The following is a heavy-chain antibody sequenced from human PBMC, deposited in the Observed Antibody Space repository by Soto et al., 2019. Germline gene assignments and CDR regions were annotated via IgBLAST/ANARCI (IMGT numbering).Heavy chain of an antibody. V-gene: IGHV1-2*02. J-gene: IGHJ4*02. CDR1: GYTFTGYY. Sequence: ASVKVSCKAGGYTFTGYYMHWVRQAPGQGLEWMGWINPNSGGTNYAQKFQGRVTMTRDTSISTAYMELSRLRSDDTAVYYCARVNVVVVAATREYYFDYWGQGTLVTVSS. CDR3: ARVNVVVVAATREYYFDY. CDR2: INPNSGGT. D-gene: IGHD2-15*01.